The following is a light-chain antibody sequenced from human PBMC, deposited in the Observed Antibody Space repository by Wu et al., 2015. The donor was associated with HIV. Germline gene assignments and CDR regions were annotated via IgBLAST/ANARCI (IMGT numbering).Light chain of an antibody. CDR1: QIIATN. CDR3: QQYNDWPQT. CDR2: DAS. Sequence: EIVMTQSPATLSVSPGGRVTLSCRASQIIATNLAWYQQKPGQPPRLLIYDASTRATGFPARFSGGGSGTEFTLTISTLQSGDVAVYYCQQYNDWPQTFGQGTKVKI. J-gene: IGKJ1*01. V-gene: IGKV3-15*01.